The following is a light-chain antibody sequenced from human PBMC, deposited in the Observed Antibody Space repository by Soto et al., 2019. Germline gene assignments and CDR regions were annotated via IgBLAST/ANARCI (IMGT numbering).Light chain of an antibody. CDR2: GAS. J-gene: IGKJ1*01. CDR1: QSVSGN. Sequence: EIVMTQSPAALSVSPGERATLSCRASQSVSGNLAWFQQKPGQAPRLLIYGASTRATGIPARFSGSGSGTEFTLSISSLQSEDIAIYYCQQYSNWPRTFGQGTKVDIK. CDR3: QQYSNWPRT. V-gene: IGKV3-15*01.